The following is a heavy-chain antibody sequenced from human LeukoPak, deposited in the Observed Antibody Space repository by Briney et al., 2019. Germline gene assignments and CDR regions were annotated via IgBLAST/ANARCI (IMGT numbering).Heavy chain of an antibody. V-gene: IGHV3-30-3*01. CDR3: AKVRGYTYDSGLDY. D-gene: IGHD5-18*01. Sequence: GGSLRLSCAASGFTFSSYAMHWVRQAPGKGLEWVAVISYDGSNKYYADSVKGRFTISRDNSKNTVKLQMNNLRAEDTAVYYCAKVRGYTYDSGLDYWGQGILVTVSS. J-gene: IGHJ4*02. CDR1: GFTFSSYA. CDR2: ISYDGSNK.